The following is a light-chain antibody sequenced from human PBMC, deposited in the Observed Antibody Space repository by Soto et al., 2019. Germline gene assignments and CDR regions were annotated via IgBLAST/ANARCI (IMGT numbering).Light chain of an antibody. CDR2: DAS. CDR3: QQRSNSPPWIT. Sequence: DIQVTQSPPTLSASVGDRVTITCRASQTITRWMAWYQQKPGKAPKLLIYDASTLESGVPSRFSGSRSGTEFTLTISSLEPEDSAVYYCQQRSNSPPWITFGQGTRLEIK. CDR1: QTITRW. V-gene: IGKV1-5*01. J-gene: IGKJ5*01.